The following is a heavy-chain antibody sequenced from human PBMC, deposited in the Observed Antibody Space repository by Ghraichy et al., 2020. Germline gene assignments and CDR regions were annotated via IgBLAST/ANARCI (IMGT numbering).Heavy chain of an antibody. J-gene: IGHJ6*02. Sequence: GGSLRLSCAASGFSFDDYAMHWVRQAPGKGLEWVSGISWNSGGIGYADSVKGRFTISRDNAKNSLYLQMNSLRAEDTALYYCAKDTGRTIFGLYGMDVWGQGTTVTVSS. CDR1: GFSFDDYA. CDR3: AKDTGRTIFGLYGMDV. CDR2: ISWNSGGI. D-gene: IGHD3-3*01. V-gene: IGHV3-9*01.